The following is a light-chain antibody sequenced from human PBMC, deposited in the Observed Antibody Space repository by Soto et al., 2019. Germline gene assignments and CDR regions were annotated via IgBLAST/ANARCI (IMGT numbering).Light chain of an antibody. CDR2: DAS. J-gene: IGKJ5*01. Sequence: IVLTQSPATLSLSPGRRATVCCRASQNISNYLIWYQQKPGQAPRLLIYDASNRATGIPARFSGSGSATDFTLTISSLEPEDFAVYYCQHRMNWPLTFGQGTRLEIK. CDR3: QHRMNWPLT. V-gene: IGKV3-11*01. CDR1: QNISNY.